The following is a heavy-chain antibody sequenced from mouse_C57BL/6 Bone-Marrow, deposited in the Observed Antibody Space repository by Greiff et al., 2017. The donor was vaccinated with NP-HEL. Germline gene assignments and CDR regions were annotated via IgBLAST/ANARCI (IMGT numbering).Heavy chain of an antibody. CDR1: GYTFTSYG. CDR2: IYPRSGNT. J-gene: IGHJ2*01. CDR3: AREDISGYVGY. Sequence: VQLQQSGAELARPGASVKLSCKASGYTFTSYGISWVKQRTGQGLEWIGEIYPRSGNTYYNEKFKGTATLTADKSSSTSYMELRSLTSEDSAVYFCAREDISGYVGYWGQGTTLTVSS. D-gene: IGHD3-2*02. V-gene: IGHV1-81*01.